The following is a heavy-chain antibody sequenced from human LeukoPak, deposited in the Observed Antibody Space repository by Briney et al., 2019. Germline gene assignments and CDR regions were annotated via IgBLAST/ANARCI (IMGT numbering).Heavy chain of an antibody. J-gene: IGHJ4*02. CDR3: ARLITMVPGSDY. V-gene: IGHV1-69*05. Sequence: SVKVSCKASGYTFTSYGISWVRQAPGQGLEWMGRIIPIFGTANYAQKFQGRVTITTDESTSTAYMELSSLRSEDTAVYYCARLITMVPGSDYWGQGTLVTVSS. CDR2: IIPIFGTA. CDR1: GYTFTSYG. D-gene: IGHD3-10*01.